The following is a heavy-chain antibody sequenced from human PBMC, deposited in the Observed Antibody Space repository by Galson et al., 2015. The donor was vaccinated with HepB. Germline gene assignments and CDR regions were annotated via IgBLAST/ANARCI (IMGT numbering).Heavy chain of an antibody. D-gene: IGHD3-10*01. V-gene: IGHV5-51*03. CDR2: IYPGDSDT. CDR1: GYSFTSYW. CDR3: ARGPRYYGSGSYFDY. J-gene: IGHJ4*02. Sequence: QSGAEVKKPGESLKISCKGSGYSFTSYWIGWVRQMPGKGLEWMGIIYPGDSDTRYSPSFQGQVTISADKSINTAYLQWSSLKATDTAMYYCARGPRYYGSGSYFDYWGQGTLVTVSS.